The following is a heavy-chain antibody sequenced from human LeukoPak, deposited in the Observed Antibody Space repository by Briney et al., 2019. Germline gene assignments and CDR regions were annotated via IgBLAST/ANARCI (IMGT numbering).Heavy chain of an antibody. V-gene: IGHV3-23*01. CDR1: GFTFSSYG. D-gene: IGHD6-6*01. J-gene: IGHJ3*02. CDR3: ASLSIAAQRRGDAFDI. CDR2: ISGTAFST. Sequence: PGGSLRLSCAASGFTFSSYGMSWVRQAPGKGLEWVSIISGTAFSTYYADSVRGRFTISRDNSKNTLYLQMSSLRAEDTAVYYCASLSIAAQRRGDAFDIWGQGTMVTVSS.